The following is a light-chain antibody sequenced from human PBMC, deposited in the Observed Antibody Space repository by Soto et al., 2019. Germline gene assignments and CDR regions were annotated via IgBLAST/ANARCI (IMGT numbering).Light chain of an antibody. J-gene: IGLJ2*01. V-gene: IGLV2-14*01. Sequence: SALTQPASVSGSPGQSITISCTGTSSDVGGYKYVSWYQQHPGKAPKLMIYDVSNRPSGVSNRFSGSKSGNTASLTISGLQAEDEADYYCSSYTTTVLFGGGTKVTVL. CDR1: SSDVGGYKY. CDR2: DVS. CDR3: SSYTTTVL.